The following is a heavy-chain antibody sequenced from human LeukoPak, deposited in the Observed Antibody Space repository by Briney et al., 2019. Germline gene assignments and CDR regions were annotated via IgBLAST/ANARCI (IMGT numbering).Heavy chain of an antibody. Sequence: GASVKVSCKAPGYTFTGYYMHWVRQAPGQGLEWMGWINPNSSGTNYAQKFQGRVTMTRDTSISTAYMELSRLRSDDTAVYYCARELGYCSGGSCWGAFDIWGQGTMVTVSS. CDR2: INPNSSGT. CDR1: GYTFTGYY. J-gene: IGHJ3*02. V-gene: IGHV1-2*02. CDR3: ARELGYCSGGSCWGAFDI. D-gene: IGHD2-15*01.